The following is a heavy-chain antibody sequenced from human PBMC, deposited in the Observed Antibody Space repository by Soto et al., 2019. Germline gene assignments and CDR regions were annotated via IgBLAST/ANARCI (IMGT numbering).Heavy chain of an antibody. CDR1: GFTFSSYG. CDR3: AKGSTAMTYFDY. CDR2: ISYDGSNK. V-gene: IGHV3-30*18. D-gene: IGHD5-18*01. Sequence: QVQLVESGGGVVQPGRSLRLSCAASGFTFSSYGMHWVRQAPGKGLEWVAVISYDGSNKYYADSVKGRFTISRDNSKNTLHLQMNSLRAEDTALYYCAKGSTAMTYFDYWGQGTLVTVSS. J-gene: IGHJ4*02.